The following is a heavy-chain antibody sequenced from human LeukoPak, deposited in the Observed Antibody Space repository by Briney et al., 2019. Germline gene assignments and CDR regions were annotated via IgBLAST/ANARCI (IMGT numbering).Heavy chain of an antibody. Sequence: GGSLRLSCAASGFTFSSFYMTWVRQAPGKGLEWVATIKQDGSDKHYVDSVKGRFIISRDNAKNSLYLQMNSLRAEDTAVYYCARVEGPWGQGTLVTVSS. CDR3: ARVEGP. CDR2: IKQDGSDK. CDR1: GFTFSSFY. V-gene: IGHV3-7*01. J-gene: IGHJ4*02.